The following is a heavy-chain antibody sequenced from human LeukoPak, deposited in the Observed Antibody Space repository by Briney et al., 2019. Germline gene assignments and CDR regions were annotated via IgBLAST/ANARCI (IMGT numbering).Heavy chain of an antibody. V-gene: IGHV1-69*13. CDR2: IIPIFGTA. D-gene: IGHD3-9*01. CDR1: GGTFSSYA. CDR3: ARAPRRLAPFDY. Sequence: SVKVSCKASGGTFSSYAISWVRQAPGQGLEWMGGIIPIFGTANYAQKFQGRVTITADESTSTAYMELSSLRSEDTAVYYCARAPRRLAPFDYWGQGTLVTVSS. J-gene: IGHJ4*02.